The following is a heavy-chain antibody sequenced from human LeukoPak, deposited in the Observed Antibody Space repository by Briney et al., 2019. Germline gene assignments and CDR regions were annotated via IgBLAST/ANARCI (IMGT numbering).Heavy chain of an antibody. D-gene: IGHD2-2*01. CDR1: GFTFSRYA. V-gene: IGHV3-23*01. CDR2: ISGSDGST. J-gene: IGHJ4*02. Sequence: GGSLRLSCAASGFTFSRYAMSWVRQTPEKGLEWVSVISGSDGSTYYADSVRGRFTISRDDSGNTLFLQMNSLRAEDTAVYYCARQVSCDTTTCYAGMPPDYWGQGTLVTVSS. CDR3: ARQVSCDTTTCYAGMPPDY.